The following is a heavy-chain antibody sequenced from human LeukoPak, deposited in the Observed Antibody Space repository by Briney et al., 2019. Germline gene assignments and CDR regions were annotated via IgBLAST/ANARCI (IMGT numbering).Heavy chain of an antibody. CDR3: AKDIWPGSSSSWSNWFDP. D-gene: IGHD6-13*01. J-gene: IGHJ5*02. CDR1: GFTISSYG. V-gene: IGHV3-30*02. CDR2: IRYDGSNK. Sequence: GGSLRLSCAASGFTISSYGMHWVRQPPGKGLEWVAFIRYDGSNKYYADSVKGRFTISRDNSKNTLYLQMNSLRAEDTAVNYCAKDIWPGSSSSWSNWFDPWGQGILVTVSS.